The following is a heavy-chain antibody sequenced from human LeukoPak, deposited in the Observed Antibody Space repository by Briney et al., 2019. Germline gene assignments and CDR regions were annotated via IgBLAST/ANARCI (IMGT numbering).Heavy chain of an antibody. CDR2: INHSGST. D-gene: IGHD3-16*01. J-gene: IGHJ3*02. CDR1: GGSISSSSYY. CDR3: ARHSFPSRVLGRAFDI. V-gene: IGHV4-39*01. Sequence: SETLSLTCTVSGGSISSSSYYWSWIRQPPGKGLEWIGEINHSGSTNYNPSLKSRVTISVDTSKNQFSLKLSSVTAADTAVYYCARHSFPSRVLGRAFDIWGQGTMVTVSS.